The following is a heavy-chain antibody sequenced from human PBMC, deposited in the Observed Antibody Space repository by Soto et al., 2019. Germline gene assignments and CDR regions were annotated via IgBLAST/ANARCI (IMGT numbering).Heavy chain of an antibody. V-gene: IGHV3-23*01. CDR2: ISGSGGST. Sequence: GSLRLSCAASGFTFSSYAMSWVRQAPGKGLEWVSAISGSGGSTYYADSVKGRFTISRDNSKNTLYLQMNSLRAEDTAVYYCAKDLVPAAISYYYYGMDVWGQGTTVTVSS. D-gene: IGHD2-2*02. J-gene: IGHJ6*02. CDR1: GFTFSSYA. CDR3: AKDLVPAAISYYYYGMDV.